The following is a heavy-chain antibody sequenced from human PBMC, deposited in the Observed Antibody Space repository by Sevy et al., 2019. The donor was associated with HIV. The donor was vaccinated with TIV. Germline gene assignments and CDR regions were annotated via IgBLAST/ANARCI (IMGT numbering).Heavy chain of an antibody. V-gene: IGHV3-30-3*01. CDR1: GFTFNSFS. J-gene: IGHJ1*01. CDR2: ISFDGAND. D-gene: IGHD1-1*01. CDR3: ALERLSSNVAEYFHN. Sequence: GGSLRLSCAASGFTFNSFSMHWVRQGPGKGLEWVATISFDGANDHYADSVKGRFTISRDNSKNSLFLQMNGLRTEDTAVYYCALERLSSNVAEYFHNCGQGTLVTVSS.